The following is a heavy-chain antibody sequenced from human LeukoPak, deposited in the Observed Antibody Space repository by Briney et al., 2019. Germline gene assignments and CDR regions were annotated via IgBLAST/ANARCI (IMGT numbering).Heavy chain of an antibody. CDR2: ISSSSSYI. V-gene: IGHV3-21*01. Sequence: GGSLRLSCAASGFTFSSYSMNWVRQAPGKGLEWVSSISSSSSYIYYADSVKGRFTISRDNAKNSLYLQMNSLRAEDTAVYYCARGALVRFLEWLSAFDYWGQGTLVTVSS. CDR1: GFTFSSYS. D-gene: IGHD3-3*01. J-gene: IGHJ4*02. CDR3: ARGALVRFLEWLSAFDY.